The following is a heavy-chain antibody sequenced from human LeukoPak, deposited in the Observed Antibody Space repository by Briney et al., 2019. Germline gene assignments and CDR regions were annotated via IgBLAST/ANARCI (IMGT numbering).Heavy chain of an antibody. V-gene: IGHV4-30-4*08. CDR2: IYYSGNT. Sequence: PSETLSLTCTVSGGSISSGNYYWSWIRQHPGKGLEWIGYIYYSGNTYYNPSLKSRVAISVDTSTNEFSLKLRSVTAADTAMYYCARDHGDFVQHDWGQGTLVTVSS. CDR3: ARDHGDFVQHD. J-gene: IGHJ4*02. D-gene: IGHD4-17*01. CDR1: GGSISSGNYY.